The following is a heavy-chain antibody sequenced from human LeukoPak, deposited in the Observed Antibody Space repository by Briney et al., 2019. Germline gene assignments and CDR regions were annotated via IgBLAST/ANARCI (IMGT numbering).Heavy chain of an antibody. CDR2: ISYDGSNK. V-gene: IGHV3-30*04. Sequence: GGSLRLSCAASGFTFSSYAMHWVRQAPGKGLEWVAVISYDGSNKYYADSVKGRFTISRDNAQNSLYLQMNSLRVEDTAVYYCAKEKTTRSALGFDYWGQGTLVTVSS. CDR3: AKEKTTRSALGFDY. CDR1: GFTFSSYA. D-gene: IGHD4-17*01. J-gene: IGHJ4*02.